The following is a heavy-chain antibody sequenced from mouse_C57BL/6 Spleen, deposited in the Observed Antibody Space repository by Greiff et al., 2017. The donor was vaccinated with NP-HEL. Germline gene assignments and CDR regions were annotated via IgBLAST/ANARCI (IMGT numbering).Heavy chain of an antibody. D-gene: IGHD2-4*01. CDR2: INPSSGYT. J-gene: IGHJ4*01. CDR1: GYTFTSYT. Sequence: QVQLQQSGAELARPGASVKMSCKASGYTFTSYTMHWVKQRPGQGLEWIGYINPSSGYTKYNQKFKDKATLTADKSSSTAYMQLSSLTSEDSAVYYCARGGLYDYDGDYAMDYWGQGTSVTVSS. CDR3: ARGGLYDYDGDYAMDY. V-gene: IGHV1-4*01.